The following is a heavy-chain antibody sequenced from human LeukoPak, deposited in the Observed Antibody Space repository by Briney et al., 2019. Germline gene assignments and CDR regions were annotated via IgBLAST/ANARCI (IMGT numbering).Heavy chain of an antibody. D-gene: IGHD6-6*01. Sequence: GGSLRLSCAASGLTVSSNYMSWVRQAPGKGLEWVSVIYSGGSTYYADSVKGRFTISRDNPKNTLYLQMNSLRAEDTAVYYCARERVENQQLVGGNYWGQGTLVTVSS. CDR2: IYSGGST. V-gene: IGHV3-66*01. CDR1: GLTVSSNY. CDR3: ARERVENQQLVGGNY. J-gene: IGHJ4*02.